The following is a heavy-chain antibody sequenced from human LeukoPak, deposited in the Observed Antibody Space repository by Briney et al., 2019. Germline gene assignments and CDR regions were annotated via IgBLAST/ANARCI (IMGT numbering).Heavy chain of an antibody. V-gene: IGHV4-38-2*01. CDR2: IYHSGST. CDR3: ARPQLIIDYYDTSSYYYAFDI. J-gene: IGHJ3*02. CDR1: GSSISSGYY. Sequence: SETLSLTCAVSGSSISSGYYWGWIRQPPGKGLEWIGSIYHSGSTYYNPSLNSRVTISGDTSQSQFSLKLSSVTAADTAVYYCARPQLIIDYYDTSSYYYAFDIWGQGTVVTVSS. D-gene: IGHD3-22*01.